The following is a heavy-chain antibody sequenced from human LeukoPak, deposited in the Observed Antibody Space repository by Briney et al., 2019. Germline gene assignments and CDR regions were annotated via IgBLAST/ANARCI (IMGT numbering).Heavy chain of an antibody. Sequence: GGSLRLSCAASRFIFSTYGMHWVRQAPGKGLEWVAVISYDGSYESYADSVKGRFTISRDNSKNTLYLQMNSLRVEDTAAYYCAKGGPPTGASPRPWDFNYWGQGALVTVSS. CDR2: ISYDGSYE. CDR3: AKGGPPTGASPRPWDFNY. D-gene: IGHD1-26*01. CDR1: RFIFSTYG. V-gene: IGHV3-30*18. J-gene: IGHJ4*02.